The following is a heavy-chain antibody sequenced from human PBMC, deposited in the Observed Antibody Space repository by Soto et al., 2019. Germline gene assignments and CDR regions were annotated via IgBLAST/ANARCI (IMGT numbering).Heavy chain of an antibody. Sequence: GGSLRLSCAASGFTFSSYGIHWVRQAPGKGLEWVGVIWYDGSNKYYADSVKGRFTISRDNSKNTLYLQMNSLRAEDMAVYYCAREGTGLVLVPDLFYYYYSGMDVWGQGTTVTVSS. J-gene: IGHJ6*02. V-gene: IGHV3-33*01. CDR1: GFTFSSYG. CDR3: AREGTGLVLVPDLFYYYYSGMDV. D-gene: IGHD2-2*01. CDR2: IWYDGSNK.